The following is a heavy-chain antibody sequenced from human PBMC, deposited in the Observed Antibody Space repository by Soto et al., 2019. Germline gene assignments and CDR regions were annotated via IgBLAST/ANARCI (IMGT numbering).Heavy chain of an antibody. Sequence: QVQLVQSGAEVKKPGASVKVSCKVSGYTLTELSMHWVRQAPGKGLEWMGGFDPEDGETIYAQKLQGRVTMTEDTSTDTAYMELSSLRSEDTAVYYCATTRDDILTGGEITYYYYGMEVWGQGTTVTVSS. J-gene: IGHJ6*02. CDR1: GYTLTELS. CDR2: FDPEDGET. D-gene: IGHD3-9*01. V-gene: IGHV1-24*01. CDR3: ATTRDDILTGGEITYYYYGMEV.